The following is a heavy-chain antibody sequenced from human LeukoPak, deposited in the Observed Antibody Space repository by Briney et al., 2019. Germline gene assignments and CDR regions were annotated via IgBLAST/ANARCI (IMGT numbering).Heavy chain of an antibody. CDR3: ARVSTSVTSFFDY. Sequence: SGTLSLTCAVSGGSISSANWWTWVRQPPGKGLEWIGEIFHSGTTTYNPSLKSRVTISIDKSNNQFSLRLSSVTAADTAVYYCARVSTSVTSFFDYWGQGTLVTVSS. J-gene: IGHJ4*02. CDR1: GGSISSANW. V-gene: IGHV4-4*02. D-gene: IGHD4-17*01. CDR2: IFHSGTT.